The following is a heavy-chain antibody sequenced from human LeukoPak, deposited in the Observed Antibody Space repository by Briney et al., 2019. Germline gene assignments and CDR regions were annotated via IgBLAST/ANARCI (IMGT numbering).Heavy chain of an antibody. V-gene: IGHV3-21*01. CDR1: GFTFSSYT. Sequence: GGSLSLSCAASGFTFSSYTMNWVRQAPGKGLEWVSSISSSSYYIYYADSVKGRFTISRDNAANSLYLQMDSLRAEDTAVYYCATTFPYCNSGTCALGGQGTLVTVSS. CDR2: ISSSSYYI. J-gene: IGHJ4*02. D-gene: IGHD2-15*01. CDR3: ATTFPYCNSGTCAL.